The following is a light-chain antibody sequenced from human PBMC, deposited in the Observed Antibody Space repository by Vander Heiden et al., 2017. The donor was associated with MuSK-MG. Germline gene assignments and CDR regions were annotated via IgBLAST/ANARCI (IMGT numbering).Light chain of an antibody. Sequence: DIVMTQSPLSLPVPPGGPASISCRSSQSLLHSNGYNYLDWYLQKPGQAPQLLLYLGSNRASGVPDRFSGRGSGTDFTLKISRVEAEDVGVYYCRQDLQTPYTFGQGTKLEIK. CDR1: QSLLHSNGYNY. CDR3: RQDLQTPYT. V-gene: IGKV2-28*01. J-gene: IGKJ2*01. CDR2: LGS.